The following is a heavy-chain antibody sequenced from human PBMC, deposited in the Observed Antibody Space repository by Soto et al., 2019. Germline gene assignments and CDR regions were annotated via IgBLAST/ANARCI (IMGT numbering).Heavy chain of an antibody. CDR3: ARGGCSGGSCYVPFDY. J-gene: IGHJ4*02. CDR1: GGSISSYY. V-gene: IGHV4-4*07. CDR2: IYTSGST. Sequence: SETLSLTCTVSGGSISSYYWSWIRQPAGKGLEWIGRIYTSGSTNYNPSLKSRVTMSVDTSKNQFSLKLSSVTAADTAVYYCARGGCSGGSCYVPFDYWGQGTLVTSPQ. D-gene: IGHD2-15*01.